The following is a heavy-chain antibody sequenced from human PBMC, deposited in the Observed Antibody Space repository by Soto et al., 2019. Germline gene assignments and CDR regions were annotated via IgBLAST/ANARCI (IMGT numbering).Heavy chain of an antibody. CDR2: ISSSSSYI. CDR1: GFTFSSYS. CDR3: ARAAYDILTGYPDY. V-gene: IGHV3-21*01. J-gene: IGHJ4*02. D-gene: IGHD3-9*01. Sequence: GGSLRLSCAASGFTFSSYSMNWVRQAPGKGLEWVSSISSSSSYIYYADSVKGRFTISRDNAKNSLYLQMNSLRAEDTAVYYCARAAYDILTGYPDYWGQGTLVTVSS.